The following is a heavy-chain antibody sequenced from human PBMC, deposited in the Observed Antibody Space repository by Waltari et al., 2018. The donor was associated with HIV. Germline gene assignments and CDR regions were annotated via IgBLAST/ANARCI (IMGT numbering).Heavy chain of an antibody. CDR1: GFTFSRYD. Sequence: EVQLVESGGGLVQPGGSLRLSCAASGFTFSRYDMHWVRQATGKVLEWVSSIGTAGDTYYPGSVKGRFTISRENAKNSLYLQMNSLRAGDTAVYYCARAVAGSYYYYGMDVWGQGTTVTVSS. CDR3: ARAVAGSYYYYGMDV. V-gene: IGHV3-13*01. D-gene: IGHD6-19*01. CDR2: IGTAGDT. J-gene: IGHJ6*02.